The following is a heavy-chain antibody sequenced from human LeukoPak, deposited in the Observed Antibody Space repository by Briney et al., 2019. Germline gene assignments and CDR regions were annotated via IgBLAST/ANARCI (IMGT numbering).Heavy chain of an antibody. D-gene: IGHD3-10*01. J-gene: IGHJ6*04. CDR3: ARALAGSYSYYYYGMDV. Sequence: GGSLRLSCAASGFTFSSYSMNWVRQAPGKGLEWVSSISSSSSYIYYADSVKGRFTISRDNAKNSLYLQMNSPRAEDTAVYYCARALAGSYSYYYYGMDVWGKGTTVTVSS. CDR1: GFTFSSYS. CDR2: ISSSSSYI. V-gene: IGHV3-21*01.